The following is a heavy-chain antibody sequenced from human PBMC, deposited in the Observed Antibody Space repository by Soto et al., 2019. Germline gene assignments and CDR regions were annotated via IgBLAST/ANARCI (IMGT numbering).Heavy chain of an antibody. D-gene: IGHD2-21*02. J-gene: IGHJ6*02. CDR1: GGSISSGGYY. Sequence: QVQLQESGPGLVKPSQTLSLTCTVSGGSISSGGYYWTWIRQHPGKGLGWIGYIYYSGSTYYNPSLKSRVTISVDTSKNQFSLKLSSVIAADTAVYYCARVCGGDCHYGMDVWGQGTTVTVSS. V-gene: IGHV4-31*03. CDR2: IYYSGST. CDR3: ARVCGGDCHYGMDV.